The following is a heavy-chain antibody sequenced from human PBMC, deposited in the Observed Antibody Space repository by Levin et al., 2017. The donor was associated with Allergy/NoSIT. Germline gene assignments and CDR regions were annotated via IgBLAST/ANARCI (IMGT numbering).Heavy chain of an antibody. CDR3: TRLAPNGKGLPFDY. CDR1: GFTFGVYA. CDR2: ITSKTYGGTA. D-gene: IGHD6-13*01. V-gene: IGHV3-49*03. Sequence: PGGSLRLSCAASGFTFGVYARIWFRQAPGKGLEWVGFITSKTYGGTAEYAASVKGRFTISRDDSKSIAYLQMDSLKTEDTALYYCTRLAPNGKGLPFDYWGQGALVTVSS. J-gene: IGHJ4*02.